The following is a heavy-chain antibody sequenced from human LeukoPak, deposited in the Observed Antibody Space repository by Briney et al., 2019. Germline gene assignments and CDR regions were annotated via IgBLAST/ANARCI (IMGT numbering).Heavy chain of an antibody. CDR2: INHSGST. Sequence: PSETLSLTCAVYGGSFSGYYWSWIRQPPGKGLEWIGEINHSGSTNYNPTLKSRVTISVDTSKNQVSLKLSSVTAADTAVYYCASRIVVVPAANRGWFDPWGQGTLVTVSS. J-gene: IGHJ5*02. D-gene: IGHD2-2*01. CDR1: GGSFSGYY. CDR3: ASRIVVVPAANRGWFDP. V-gene: IGHV4-34*01.